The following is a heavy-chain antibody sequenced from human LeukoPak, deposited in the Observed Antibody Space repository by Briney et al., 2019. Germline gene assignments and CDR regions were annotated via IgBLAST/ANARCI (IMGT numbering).Heavy chain of an antibody. J-gene: IGHJ6*02. CDR3: ATGPGYSSSWMGGYYYGMDV. CDR2: IYYSGST. D-gene: IGHD6-13*01. CDR1: GGSISSYY. V-gene: IGHV4-59*01. Sequence: SETLSLTCTVSGGSISSYYWSWIRQPPGKGLEWLGYIYYSGSTNYNPSLKSRVTISVDTSKNQFSLKLSSVTAADTAVYYCATGPGYSSSWMGGYYYGMDVWGQGTTVTVSS.